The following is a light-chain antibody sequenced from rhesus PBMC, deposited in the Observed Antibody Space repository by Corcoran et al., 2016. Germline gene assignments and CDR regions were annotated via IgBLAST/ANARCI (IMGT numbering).Light chain of an antibody. CDR1: QSLLHTDGYTY. CDR3: MQHTALPLT. J-gene: IGKJ4*01. Sequence: DIVMTQTPLSLPVTPGEPASITCRASQSLLHTDGYTYLDWYLQKPGPSPQLLVYGGSHRASGVPDRVSGRGSGNDFTLKISKVEAEDVGVYYCMQHTALPLTFGGGTKVEIK. CDR2: GGS. V-gene: IGKV2-61*01.